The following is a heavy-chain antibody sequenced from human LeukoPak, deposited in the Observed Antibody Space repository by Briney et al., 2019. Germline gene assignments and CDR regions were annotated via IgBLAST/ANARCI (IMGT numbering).Heavy chain of an antibody. CDR3: ARPSDRIVGATED. Sequence: SETLSLTCAVYGGSFSGYYWSWIRQPPGKGLEWIGEINHSGSTNYNPSLKSRVTISVDTSKNQFSLKLSSVTAADTAVYYCARPSDRIVGATEDWGQGTLVTVSS. V-gene: IGHV4-34*01. J-gene: IGHJ4*02. D-gene: IGHD1-26*01. CDR1: GGSFSGYY. CDR2: INHSGST.